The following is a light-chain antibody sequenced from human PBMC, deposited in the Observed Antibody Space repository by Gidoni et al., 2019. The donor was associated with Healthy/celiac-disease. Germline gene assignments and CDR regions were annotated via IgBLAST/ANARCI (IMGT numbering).Light chain of an antibody. Sequence: DIQMTQSPSSLSASVGDRVTITCRASQSISSYFNWYQQKPGKAPKLLIYAASSLQSGVPSRFSGSGSGTDFTLTISSLQPEDSETYYCQQSYSTPPITFGQGTRLEIK. CDR2: AAS. V-gene: IGKV1-39*01. J-gene: IGKJ5*01. CDR1: QSISSY. CDR3: QQSYSTPPIT.